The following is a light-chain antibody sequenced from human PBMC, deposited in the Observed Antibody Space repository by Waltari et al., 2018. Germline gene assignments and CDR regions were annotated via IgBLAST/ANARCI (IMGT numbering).Light chain of an antibody. Sequence: QSVLPQPPSASGTPGQRVTISCSGSSSNIGSYFVYWYQQLPGTAPKLLIYRNNPRPSGVPDRFSGSTSGTSASLAIRGLRSEDEADYYCVVWDDSLSGRVFGGGTKLTVL. CDR3: VVWDDSLSGRV. CDR2: RNN. V-gene: IGLV1-47*01. CDR1: SSNIGSYF. J-gene: IGLJ3*02.